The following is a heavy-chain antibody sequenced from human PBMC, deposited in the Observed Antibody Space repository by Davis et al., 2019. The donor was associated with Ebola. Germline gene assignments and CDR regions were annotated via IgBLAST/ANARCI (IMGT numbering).Heavy chain of an antibody. J-gene: IGHJ6*02. Sequence: AASVKVSCKASGGTFSSYAISWVRQAPGQGLEWMGRIIPILGIANYAQKFQGRVTITADKSTSTAYMELSSLRSEDTAVYYCARACIAAAGTYYYYYGMDVWGQGTTVTVSS. CDR3: ARACIAAAGTYYYYYGMDV. CDR1: GGTFSSYA. CDR2: IIPILGIA. D-gene: IGHD6-13*01. V-gene: IGHV1-69*04.